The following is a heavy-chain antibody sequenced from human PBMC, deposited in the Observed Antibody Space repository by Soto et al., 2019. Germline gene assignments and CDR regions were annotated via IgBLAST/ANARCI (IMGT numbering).Heavy chain of an antibody. D-gene: IGHD3-3*01. J-gene: IGHJ6*02. CDR1: GFTFSNAW. V-gene: IGHV3-15*01. Sequence: EVQLVESGGGLVKPGGSLRLSCAASGFTFSNAWMSWVRQAPGKGLEWVGRIKSKTDGGTTDYAAPVKGRFTISREDSKNTLYLQMNSLKTEDTAVYYCTTGRFLEWIPPGYYYGMDVWGQGTTVTVSS. CDR2: IKSKTDGGTT. CDR3: TTGRFLEWIPPGYYYGMDV.